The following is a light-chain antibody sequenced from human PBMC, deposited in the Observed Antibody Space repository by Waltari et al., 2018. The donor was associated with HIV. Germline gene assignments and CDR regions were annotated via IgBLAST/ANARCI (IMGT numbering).Light chain of an antibody. CDR2: DVS. Sequence: QSPLTQPASVSGNPGQSVTITCTGANIDVGNYNLVSWYQQHPGKAPKLLIYDVSKRPSGVSSRFSGSKSGYWASLTISGLLTEDESYYYCLTYVSDSGTWKFDGGTYLTV. J-gene: IGLJ3*02. CDR3: LTYVSDSGTWK. CDR1: NIDVGNYNL. V-gene: IGLV2-23*02.